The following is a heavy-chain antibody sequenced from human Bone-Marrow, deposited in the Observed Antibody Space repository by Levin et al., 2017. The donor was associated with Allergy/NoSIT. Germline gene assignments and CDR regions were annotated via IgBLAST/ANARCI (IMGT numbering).Heavy chain of an antibody. CDR2: IYPRDSES. CDR1: GYAFTNYW. V-gene: IGHV5-51*01. Sequence: GESLKISCQGSGYAFTNYWIAWVRQVPGKGLEWMGFIYPRDSESTYSPSLQGQVTFSADRSTNTAYLHLSSLKASDTAVYYCARRLPEYGDASDIWGQGTMVIVSS. J-gene: IGHJ3*02. D-gene: IGHD1-14*01. CDR3: ARRLPEYGDASDI.